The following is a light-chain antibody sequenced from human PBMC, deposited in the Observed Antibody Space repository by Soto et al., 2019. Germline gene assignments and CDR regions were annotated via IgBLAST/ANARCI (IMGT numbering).Light chain of an antibody. V-gene: IGLV2-8*01. Sequence: QSVLTQPPSASVSPGQSVTVSCTGTSSDVGGYNYVSWYQQHPGKAPKLVIFEVNKRPSGVPDRFSGSKSANTASLTVSGLRTEDEADYYCNSYAGSNSFVFGTGTKVT. CDR1: SSDVGGYNY. CDR2: EVN. J-gene: IGLJ1*01. CDR3: NSYAGSNSFV.